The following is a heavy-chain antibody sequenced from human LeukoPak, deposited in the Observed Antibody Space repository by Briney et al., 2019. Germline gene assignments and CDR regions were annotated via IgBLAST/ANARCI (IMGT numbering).Heavy chain of an antibody. CDR3: ARDDLVRDRYDYVDY. V-gene: IGHV3-7*01. CDR1: GFTFSSYW. D-gene: IGHD3-3*01. J-gene: IGHJ4*02. Sequence: GGSLRLSCAASGFTFSSYWMSWVRQAPGKGLEWVAIINHDGSEIYYVGSARGRFTVSRDNSKESVYLQMNSLRVEDTAVYYCARDDLVRDRYDYVDYWGQGTLVTVSS. CDR2: INHDGSEI.